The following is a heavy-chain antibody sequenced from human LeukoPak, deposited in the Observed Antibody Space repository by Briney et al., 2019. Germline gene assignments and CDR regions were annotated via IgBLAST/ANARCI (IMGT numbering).Heavy chain of an antibody. J-gene: IGHJ1*01. Sequence: ASVTVSCKASGYTFTSYDFNWVRQAAGRGVEWMGWMNPNSGNTGYAQKFQGRVTMTRNTSISTAYMELSSLRSEDTAVYCCEWCGDSGCTCFQHWGQGALVTVFS. CDR2: MNPNSGNT. CDR3: EWCGDSGCTCFQH. V-gene: IGHV1-8*01. CDR1: GYTFTSYD. D-gene: IGHD2-15*01.